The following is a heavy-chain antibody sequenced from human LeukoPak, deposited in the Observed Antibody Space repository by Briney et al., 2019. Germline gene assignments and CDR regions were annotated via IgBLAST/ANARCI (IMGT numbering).Heavy chain of an antibody. CDR3: ARDGGKGYDFWHY. Sequence: SETLSLTCTVSGGSISSGSYYWSWIRQPAGKGLEWIGRIYTSGSTNYNPSLKSRVTISVDTSKNQLSLKLSSVTAADTAVYYCARDGGKGYDFWHYWGQGTLVTVSS. V-gene: IGHV4-61*02. D-gene: IGHD3-3*01. CDR2: IYTSGST. J-gene: IGHJ4*02. CDR1: GGSISSGSYY.